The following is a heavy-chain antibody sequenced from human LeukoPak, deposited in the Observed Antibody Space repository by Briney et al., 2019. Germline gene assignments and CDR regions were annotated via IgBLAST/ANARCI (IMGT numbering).Heavy chain of an antibody. Sequence: GSLSLSCAASGFTFSSYSMNWVRQAPGKGLEWVSSISSSSSYIYYADSVKGRFTISGDNAKNSLYLQMNSLRAEDTAVYYCARDPRFFGGLDYWGQGTLVTVSS. CDR2: ISSSSSYI. J-gene: IGHJ4*02. D-gene: IGHD3-3*01. CDR3: ARDPRFFGGLDY. CDR1: GFTFSSYS. V-gene: IGHV3-21*01.